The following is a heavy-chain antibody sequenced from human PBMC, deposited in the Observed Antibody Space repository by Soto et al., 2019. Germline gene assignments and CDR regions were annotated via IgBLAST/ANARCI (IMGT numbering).Heavy chain of an antibody. D-gene: IGHD7-27*01. CDR3: ARDLPNGDTYDF. V-gene: IGHV1-18*01. CDR1: GYTFTNFG. CDR2: ISTYNGNT. J-gene: IGHJ4*02. Sequence: QVQLVQSGAEVKKPGASVKVSCKTSGYTFTNFGIVWVRQDPGQGLQWMGWISTYNGNTNYAQKFQDRVTMTTDTSTTTVYMDMRSLKSDDTALYYCARDLPNGDTYDFWGQGTLVSVSS.